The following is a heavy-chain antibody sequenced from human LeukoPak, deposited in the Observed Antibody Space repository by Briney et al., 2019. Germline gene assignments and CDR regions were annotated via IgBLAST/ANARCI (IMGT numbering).Heavy chain of an antibody. CDR2: IYSGGST. D-gene: IGHD6-13*01. CDR3: ARDLPQQQPPNY. CDR1: GFTVSSNY. J-gene: IGHJ4*02. Sequence: PGGSLRLSCAASGFTVSSNYMSWVRKAPGKGLEWVSVIYSGGSTFYADSVKGRLSISRDNSKNTLYLQMNSLRAEDTAVYYCARDLPQQQPPNYWGQGTLVTVSS. V-gene: IGHV3-53*01.